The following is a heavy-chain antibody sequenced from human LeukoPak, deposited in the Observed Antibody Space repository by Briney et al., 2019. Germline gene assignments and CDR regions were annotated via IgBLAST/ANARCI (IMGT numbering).Heavy chain of an antibody. CDR2: INHSGRT. D-gene: IGHD4-17*01. Sequence: PSETLSLTCAVYGGSVYDYYWSWIRQPPGKRLEWIGEINHSGRTNYSPSLKSRVTISVDTSTHQFSLTLSSVTAADTAVYYCARGLGLRVMTTVTTFDNWGQGTLVTVSS. CDR3: ARGLGLRVMTTVTTFDN. CDR1: GGSVYDYY. J-gene: IGHJ4*02. V-gene: IGHV4-34*01.